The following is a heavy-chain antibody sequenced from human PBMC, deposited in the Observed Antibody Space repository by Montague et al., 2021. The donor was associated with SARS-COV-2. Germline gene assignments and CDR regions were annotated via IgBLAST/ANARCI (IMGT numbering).Heavy chain of an antibody. V-gene: IGHV3-74*01. Sequence: SLRLSCAASGFTFSAYWMHWVRQAPGQGLEWVARIRADGTTTNYADSVKGRFTISRDNAQDTVYLHVTTLTAEDTAVYYCVRAFSNSFKWFDPWGQGTLVTVSS. CDR2: IRADGTTT. J-gene: IGHJ5*02. CDR3: VRAFSNSFKWFDP. CDR1: GFTFSAYW. D-gene: IGHD6-13*01.